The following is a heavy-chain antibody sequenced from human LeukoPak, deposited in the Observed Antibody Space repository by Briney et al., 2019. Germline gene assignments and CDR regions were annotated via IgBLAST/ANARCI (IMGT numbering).Heavy chain of an antibody. CDR1: GFTFSSYA. CDR2: ISGRGGST. Sequence: GGSLRLSCAASGFTFSSYAMSWVRQAPGKGLEWVSAISGRGGSTYYADSVKGRFTISRDNSKNTLYLQMNSLRAEDTAVYYCAKDTVLLWFGELFPPYFDYWGQGTLVTVSS. D-gene: IGHD3-10*01. J-gene: IGHJ4*02. CDR3: AKDTVLLWFGELFPPYFDY. V-gene: IGHV3-23*01.